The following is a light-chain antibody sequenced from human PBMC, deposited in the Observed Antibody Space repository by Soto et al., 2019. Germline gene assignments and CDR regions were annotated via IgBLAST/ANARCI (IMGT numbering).Light chain of an antibody. CDR1: NIGSKS. J-gene: IGLJ2*01. CDR2: YDS. CDR3: QVWDSSSDRDVV. Sequence: SYELTQPPSVSVAPGKTARITWGGNNIGSKSVHWYQQKPGQAPVLVIYYDSDRPSGIPERFSGSNSGNTATLTISRVEAGDEADYYCQVWDSSSDRDVVFGGGTKVTVL. V-gene: IGLV3-21*04.